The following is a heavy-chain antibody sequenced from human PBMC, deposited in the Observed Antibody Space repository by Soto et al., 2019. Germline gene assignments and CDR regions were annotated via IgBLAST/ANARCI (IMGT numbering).Heavy chain of an antibody. D-gene: IGHD5-12*01. CDR1: GGTFSSYA. Sequence: QVQLVQSGAEVKKPGSSVKVSCKASGGTFSSYAISWVRQAPGQGLEWMGGIIPIFGTANYAQKFRGRVTITADESTSTAYMELSSLRSEDTAVYYCAREHPRQARVEMATISLPIFDYWGQGTLVTVSS. CDR3: AREHPRQARVEMATISLPIFDY. J-gene: IGHJ4*02. V-gene: IGHV1-69*12. CDR2: IIPIFGTA.